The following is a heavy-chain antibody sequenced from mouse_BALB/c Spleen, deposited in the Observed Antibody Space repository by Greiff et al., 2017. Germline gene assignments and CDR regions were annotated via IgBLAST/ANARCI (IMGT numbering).Heavy chain of an antibody. CDR3: TRKEYGNYFYAMDY. CDR1: GFTFSNYW. J-gene: IGHJ4*01. D-gene: IGHD2-10*02. Sequence: EVKLVESGGGLVQPGGSMKLSCVASGFTFSNYWMNWVRQSPEKGLEWVAEIRLKSNNYATHYAESVKGRFTISRDDSKSSVYLQMNNLRAEDTGIYYCTRKEYGNYFYAMDYWGQGTSVTVSS. CDR2: IRLKSNNYAT. V-gene: IGHV6-6*02.